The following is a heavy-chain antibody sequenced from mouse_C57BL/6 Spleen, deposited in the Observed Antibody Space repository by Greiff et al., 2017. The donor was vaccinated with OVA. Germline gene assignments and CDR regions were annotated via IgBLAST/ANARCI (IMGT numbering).Heavy chain of an antibody. D-gene: IGHD1-1*01. CDR3: ASTVVAPDYFDY. J-gene: IGHJ2*01. V-gene: IGHV1-22*01. CDR2: INPNNGGT. CDR1: GYTFTDYN. Sequence: VHVKQSGPELVKPGASVKMSCKASGYTFTDYNMHWVKQSHGKSLEWIGYINPNNGGTSYNQKFKGKATLTVNKSSSTAYMELRSLTSEDSAVYYCASTVVAPDYFDYWGQGTTLTVSS.